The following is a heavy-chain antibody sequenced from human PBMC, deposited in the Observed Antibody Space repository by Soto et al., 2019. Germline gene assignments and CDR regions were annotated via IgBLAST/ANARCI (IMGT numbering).Heavy chain of an antibody. CDR1: GGSISPYY. CDR3: ARITGSGPNAFDI. J-gene: IGHJ3*02. CDR2: IFYSGST. Sequence: QVQLQESGPGLVKPSETLSLTCTVSGGSISPYYWSWIRHPPGKALEWIGYIFYSGSTNYNPSLESRVTISVDMPKDQFSLKLGSVTAAETAVYYCARITGSGPNAFDIWGQGTMVTVSS. V-gene: IGHV4-59*01. D-gene: IGHD3-10*01.